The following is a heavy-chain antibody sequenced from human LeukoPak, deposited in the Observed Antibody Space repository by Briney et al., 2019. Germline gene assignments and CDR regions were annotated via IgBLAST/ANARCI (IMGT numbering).Heavy chain of an antibody. CDR2: ISAYNGNT. Sequence: ASVKVSCKASGYTFTSYGISWVRQAPGQGLEWMGWISAYNGNTNYAQKLQGRATMTTDTSTSTAYMELRSLRSDDTAVYYCARSPDPVLLWFGELLGNVDYWGQGTLVTVSS. CDR3: ARSPDPVLLWFGELLGNVDY. D-gene: IGHD3-10*01. CDR1: GYTFTSYG. J-gene: IGHJ4*02. V-gene: IGHV1-18*01.